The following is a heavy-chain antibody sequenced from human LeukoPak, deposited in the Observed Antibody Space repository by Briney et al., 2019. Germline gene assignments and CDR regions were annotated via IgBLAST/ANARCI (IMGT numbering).Heavy chain of an antibody. J-gene: IGHJ5*02. Sequence: GASVKVSCKASGGTFSSYAISWVRQAPGQGLEWMGGIIPIFGTANYAQKFQGRVPITADESTSTAYMELSSLRSEDTAVYYCARGWDIVVVPAAIRSGWGSNWFDPWGQGTLVTVSS. D-gene: IGHD2-2*02. V-gene: IGHV1-69*13. CDR2: IIPIFGTA. CDR3: ARGWDIVVVPAAIRSGWGSNWFDP. CDR1: GGTFSSYA.